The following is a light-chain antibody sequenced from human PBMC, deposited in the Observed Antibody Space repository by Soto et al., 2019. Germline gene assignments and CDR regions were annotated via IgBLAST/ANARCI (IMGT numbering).Light chain of an antibody. Sequence: QSVLTQPRSVSGSPGQSVTISCTGTTSDVGGYNYVSWYQQHPGKAPKLIISDVNKRPSGVPDRFSGSKSGNTASLTISGLQAEDGADYFCSSYAGSYSTFGGGTKLTVL. CDR3: SSYAGSYST. J-gene: IGLJ2*01. V-gene: IGLV2-11*01. CDR1: TSDVGGYNY. CDR2: DVN.